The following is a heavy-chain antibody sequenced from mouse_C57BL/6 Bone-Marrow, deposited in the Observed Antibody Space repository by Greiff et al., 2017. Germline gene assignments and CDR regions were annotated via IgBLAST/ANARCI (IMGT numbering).Heavy chain of an antibody. CDR3: ARRTYYSNYWFAY. CDR1: GFTFSSYG. CDR2: ISSGGSYT. V-gene: IGHV5-6*01. J-gene: IGHJ3*01. Sequence: VHVKQSGGDLVKPGGSLKLSCAASGFTFSSYGMSWVRQTPDKRLEWVATISSGGSYTYYHDSVKGRFTISRDNAKNTLYLQMSSLKSEDTAMYYCARRTYYSNYWFAYWGQGTRVTGSA. D-gene: IGHD2-5*01.